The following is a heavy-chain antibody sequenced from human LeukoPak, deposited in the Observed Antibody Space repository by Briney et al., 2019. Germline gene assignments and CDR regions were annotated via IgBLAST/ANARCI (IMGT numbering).Heavy chain of an antibody. D-gene: IGHD3-22*01. CDR1: GYTFSSYA. CDR2: ISYDGSNK. V-gene: IGHV3-30-3*01. Sequence: SCKASGYTFSSYAMHWVRQAPGKGLEWVAVISYDGSNKYYADSVKGRFTISRDNSKNTLYLQMNSLRAEDTAVYYCARERGMIVRYFDYWGQGTLVTVSS. CDR3: ARERGMIVRYFDY. J-gene: IGHJ4*02.